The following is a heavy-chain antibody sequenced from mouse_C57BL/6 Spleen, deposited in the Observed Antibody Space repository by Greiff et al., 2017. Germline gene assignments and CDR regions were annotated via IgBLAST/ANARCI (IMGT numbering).Heavy chain of an antibody. CDR3: ARDWDYGSSVPWFAY. J-gene: IGHJ3*01. CDR2: ISDGGSYT. CDR1: GFTFSSYA. Sequence: EVQVVESGGGLVKPGGSLKLSCAASGFTFSSYAMSWVRQTPEKRLEWVATISDGGSYTYYPDNVQGRFTISRDNAKNNLYLQMSHLKSEDTAMYYCARDWDYGSSVPWFAYWGQGTLVTVSA. D-gene: IGHD1-1*01. V-gene: IGHV5-4*01.